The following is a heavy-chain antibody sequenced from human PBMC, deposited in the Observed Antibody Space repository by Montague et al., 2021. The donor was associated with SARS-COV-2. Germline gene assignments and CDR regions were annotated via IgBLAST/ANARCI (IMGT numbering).Heavy chain of an antibody. CDR2: IYYSGST. J-gene: IGHJ5*02. Sequence: SETLSLTCTVSGGSISSSSYYWGWIRQPPGKGLEWIGSIYYSGSTYYNPSLKSRVTISVDTSKNQFSLKLSSVTAADTAVYYCARHLKSDIGLLVYSTRGWFDPWGQGTLVTVSS. V-gene: IGHV4-39*01. D-gene: IGHD2-8*01. CDR3: ARHLKSDIGLLVYSTRGWFDP. CDR1: GGSISSSSYY.